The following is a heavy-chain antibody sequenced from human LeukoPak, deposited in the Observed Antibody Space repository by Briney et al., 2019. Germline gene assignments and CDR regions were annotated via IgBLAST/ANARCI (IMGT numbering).Heavy chain of an antibody. D-gene: IGHD6-19*01. Sequence: PSETLSLTCVVYGGSFSGYYWSWIRQPPGQGLERIGEIKHTGSTNYNPSLNSRVTISVDTSSNQFSLKLNSVTAADTAVYFCARTIGPTLAGGPSDYWGQETLVTVSS. J-gene: IGHJ4*02. V-gene: IGHV4-34*01. CDR3: ARTIGPTLAGGPSDY. CDR2: IKHTGST. CDR1: GGSFSGYY.